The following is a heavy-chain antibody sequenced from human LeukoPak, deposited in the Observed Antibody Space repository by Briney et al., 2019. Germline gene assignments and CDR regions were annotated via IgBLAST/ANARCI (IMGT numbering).Heavy chain of an antibody. CDR3: ARIPYYYDSSTPRSYFDY. CDR1: GGTFSSYA. J-gene: IGHJ4*02. D-gene: IGHD3-22*01. CDR2: IIPIFGTA. Sequence: ASVKVSCKASGGTFSSYAISWVRQAPGQGLEWMGGIIPIFGTANYAQKFQGRVTITADESTSTAYMELSSLRSEDTAVYYCARIPYYYDSSTPRSYFDYWGQGTLVTVSS. V-gene: IGHV1-69*13.